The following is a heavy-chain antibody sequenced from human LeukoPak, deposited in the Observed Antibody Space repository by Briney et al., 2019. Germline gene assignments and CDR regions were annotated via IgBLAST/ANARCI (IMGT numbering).Heavy chain of an antibody. Sequence: PGGSLRLSCAASGFTFSSYSMNWVRQAPGKGLEWVSYISSSSSTIYYADSVKGRFTISRDNAKNSLYLQMNSLRAEDTAVYYCARDQRVHAIFGVVIIGGYYYYYMDVWGKGTTVTVSS. D-gene: IGHD3-3*01. CDR1: GFTFSSYS. J-gene: IGHJ6*03. CDR2: ISSSSSTI. CDR3: ARDQRVHAIFGVVIIGGYYYYYMDV. V-gene: IGHV3-48*04.